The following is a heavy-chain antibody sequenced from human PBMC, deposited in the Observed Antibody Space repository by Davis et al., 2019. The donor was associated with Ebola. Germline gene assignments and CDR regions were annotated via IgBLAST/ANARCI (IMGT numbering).Heavy chain of an antibody. CDR2: IYYSGST. CDR1: GGSISSSSYY. CDR3: GRYARYSSGWTNAYDI. D-gene: IGHD6-19*01. Sequence: SETLSLTCTVSGGSISSSSYYWGWIRQPPGKGLEWIANIYYSGSTQYNPSLKSRLTISIDTSKNQFSLKLSSVTAADTAVYYCGRYARYSSGWTNAYDIWGHGTKVTVSS. J-gene: IGHJ3*02. V-gene: IGHV4-39*01.